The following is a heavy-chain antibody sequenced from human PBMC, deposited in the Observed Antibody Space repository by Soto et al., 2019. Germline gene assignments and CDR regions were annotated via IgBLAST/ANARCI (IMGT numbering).Heavy chain of an antibody. J-gene: IGHJ4*02. CDR3: ARDLRDYYGSGSYYYFDY. CDR1: GFTFSSFG. D-gene: IGHD3-10*01. V-gene: IGHV3-48*02. CDR2: ISSSGFSR. Sequence: GGSLRLSCVASGFTFSSFGMNWVRQAPGKGLEWVSYISSSGFSRYHADSVKGRFTISRDNANNSLFLQMNSLSDEDTAVYFCARDLRDYYGSGSYYYFDYWGQGTLVTVSS.